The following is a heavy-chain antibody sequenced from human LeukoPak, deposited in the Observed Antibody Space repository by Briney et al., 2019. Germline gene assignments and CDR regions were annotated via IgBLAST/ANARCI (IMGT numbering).Heavy chain of an antibody. Sequence: SETLSLTCTVSGGSISDHYWTWIRQPPGKGLEWIGYIYNSGSTNNNPSLKSRVTISVDTSKNQFSLMLSSVTAADTAVYYCASGLTGYDYWGQGTLVTVSS. V-gene: IGHV4-59*11. CDR1: GGSISDHY. CDR2: IYNSGST. D-gene: IGHD3-9*01. CDR3: ASGLTGYDY. J-gene: IGHJ4*02.